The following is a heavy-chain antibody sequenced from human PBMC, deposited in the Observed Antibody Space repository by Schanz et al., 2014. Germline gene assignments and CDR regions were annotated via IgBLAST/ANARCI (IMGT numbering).Heavy chain of an antibody. V-gene: IGHV3-7*01. J-gene: IGHJ4*02. CDR2: IKKDGSEN. CDR3: VRDSPGDWENFGGPPPSHYDN. D-gene: IGHD3-10*01. CDR1: GRRFSEEG. Sequence: EVQLEEKEGGWGEKGGKMRGKGEGLGRRFSEEGKGRVRKEEGKGRERVANIKKDGSENYYADSVKGRFIISRDNAKSSQYLQMNILREEDTAIYYCVRDSPGDWENFGGPPPSHYDNWGQGTLVTVSS.